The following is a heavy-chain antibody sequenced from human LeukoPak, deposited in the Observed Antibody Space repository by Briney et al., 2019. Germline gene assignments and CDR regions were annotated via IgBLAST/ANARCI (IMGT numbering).Heavy chain of an antibody. CDR3: ARDWVIAVAGRN. D-gene: IGHD6-19*01. V-gene: IGHV1-2*02. CDR1: GYTFTGYY. Sequence: AASVKVSCKASGYTFTGYYMHWVRQAPGQGLEWMGWINPNSGGTNYAQKFQGRVTMTRDTSISTAYMELSRLRSDDTAVYYCARDWVIAVAGRNWGQGTLVTVSS. J-gene: IGHJ4*02. CDR2: INPNSGGT.